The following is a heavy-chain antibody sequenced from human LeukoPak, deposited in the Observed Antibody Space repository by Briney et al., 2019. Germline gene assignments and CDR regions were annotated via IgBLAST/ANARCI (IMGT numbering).Heavy chain of an antibody. Sequence: GGSLRLSCAASGFTFSSYAMSWVRQAPGKGLEWVSAISGSGGSTYYADSVKGRFTISRDNSKNTLYLQMNSLRAEDTAVYYCAKDLLSSYDFWSGLYNWFDPWGQGTLVTVSS. CDR1: GFTFSSYA. J-gene: IGHJ5*02. D-gene: IGHD3-3*01. CDR2: ISGSGGST. V-gene: IGHV3-23*01. CDR3: AKDLLSSYDFWSGLYNWFDP.